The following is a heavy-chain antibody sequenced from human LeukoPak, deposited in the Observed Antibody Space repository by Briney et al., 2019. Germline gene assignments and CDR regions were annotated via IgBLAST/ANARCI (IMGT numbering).Heavy chain of an antibody. J-gene: IGHJ4*02. Sequence: GGSLRLSCAASGFTFSSYSMNWVRQAPGKGLEWVSSISSSSSYIYYADSVKGRFTISRDNAKNSLYLQMNSLRAEDTAVYYCARDRGDYDILTAGAIDYWGQGTLVTVSS. CDR2: ISSSSSYI. V-gene: IGHV3-21*01. D-gene: IGHD3-9*01. CDR1: GFTFSSYS. CDR3: ARDRGDYDILTAGAIDY.